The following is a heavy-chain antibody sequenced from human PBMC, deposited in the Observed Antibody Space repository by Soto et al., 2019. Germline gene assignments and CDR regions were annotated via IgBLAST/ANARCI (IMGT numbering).Heavy chain of an antibody. Sequence: EVQLVESGGGLVKPGGSLRLSCAASGFTFSSYGMNWVRQTPGKRLEWVSSISSTSNYIYYADSVKGRFTISRDNAKNSLCLQMNSLRAEDTAVYYCARDQDTSLAIYYYYGMDVWGQGTTVTVSS. V-gene: IGHV3-21*01. CDR2: ISSTSNYI. CDR1: GFTFSSYG. CDR3: ARDQDTSLAIYYYYGMDV. D-gene: IGHD5-18*01. J-gene: IGHJ6*02.